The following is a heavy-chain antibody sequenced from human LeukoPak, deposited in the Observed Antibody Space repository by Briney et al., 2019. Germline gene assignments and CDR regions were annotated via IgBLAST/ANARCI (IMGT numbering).Heavy chain of an antibody. J-gene: IGHJ4*02. D-gene: IGHD3-16*01. CDR3: ARDGEDYGTLSY. CDR2: ISYDGSNK. CDR1: GFTFSSYA. V-gene: IGHV3-30-3*01. Sequence: GRPLRLSCAASGFTFSSYAMQWVRQAPGKGLEWVAVISYDGSNKYYADSVKGRFTISRDNSKNTLYLQMNSLRAEDTAVYYCARDGEDYGTLSYWGQGTLVTVSS.